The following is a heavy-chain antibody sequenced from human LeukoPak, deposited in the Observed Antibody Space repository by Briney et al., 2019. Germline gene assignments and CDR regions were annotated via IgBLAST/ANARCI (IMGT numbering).Heavy chain of an antibody. CDR1: GFTFSNAW. V-gene: IGHV3-15*01. Sequence: GGSLRLSCGASGFTFSNAWMNWVRQAPGKGLEWVGRIKSKIDGGATDYAAPVKGRFTISRDDSKTTLFLQMDSLKSDDTAFYYCTERVYSPTWSSFDYWGQGSLVTVSS. CDR3: TERVYSPTWSSFDY. D-gene: IGHD6-13*01. J-gene: IGHJ4*02. CDR2: IKSKIDGGAT.